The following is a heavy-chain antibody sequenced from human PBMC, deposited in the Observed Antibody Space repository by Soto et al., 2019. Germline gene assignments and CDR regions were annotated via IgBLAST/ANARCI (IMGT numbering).Heavy chain of an antibody. CDR2: IYYSGST. CDR3: ARITGGYYYYYYLDV. Sequence: QLQLQESGPGLVKPSETLSLTCTVSGGSISSSSYYWGWIRQPPGKGLEWIGSIYYSGSTYYNPSLKNRVTISVDTSKNQFSLKLSSVTAADTAVYYCARITGGYYYYYYLDVWGKGTTVSVSS. CDR1: GGSISSSSYY. V-gene: IGHV4-39*01. D-gene: IGHD1-20*01. J-gene: IGHJ6*03.